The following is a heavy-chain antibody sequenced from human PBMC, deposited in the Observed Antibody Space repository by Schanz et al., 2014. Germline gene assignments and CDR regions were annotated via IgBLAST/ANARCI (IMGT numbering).Heavy chain of an antibody. CDR1: GFTFSSYA. Sequence: EVQLVESGGGLVQPGGSLRLSCAASGFTFSSYAMSWVRQAPGKGLEWVSYISRSSSTIYYTDSVKGRFTISRDNAKNSVLLQMKSLRAKDTAVCYCAKYGGGYSYGVVEYWGQGTLVTVSS. V-gene: IGHV3-48*01. J-gene: IGHJ4*02. CDR3: AKYGGGYSYGVVEY. D-gene: IGHD5-18*01. CDR2: ISRSSSTI.